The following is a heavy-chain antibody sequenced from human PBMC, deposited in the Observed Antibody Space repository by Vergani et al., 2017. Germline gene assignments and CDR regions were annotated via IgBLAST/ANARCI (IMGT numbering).Heavy chain of an antibody. J-gene: IGHJ4*03. CDR2: IHTSGST. CDR3: SRGSCLGGSCYKSLFDF. V-gene: IGHV4-61*02. CDR1: GGSINSHNYY. D-gene: IGHD2-15*01. Sequence: QVQLQESGPGLVKPSQTLSLTCTVSGGSINSHNYYWSWIRQPAGKGLEWIGRIHTSGSTNYNPSLKSRVTMSEETSKNQFSLNLTSVTAADTAVYFCSRGSCLGGSCYKSLFDFWGQGILVTVSS.